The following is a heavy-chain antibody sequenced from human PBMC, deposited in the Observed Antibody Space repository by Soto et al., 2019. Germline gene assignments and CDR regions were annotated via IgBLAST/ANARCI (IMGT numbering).Heavy chain of an antibody. CDR1: GLTFSTYA. V-gene: IGHV3-23*01. CDR3: AKDRPNYYGSGGGYYKAGGDY. Sequence: EVQLLGSGGGLVQPGGSLRLSCAASGLTFSTYAMSWVRQAPGKGLEWVSSISGNGANTYYTDSVKGRFIISRDNSKNQLVLQMNSLSAEDTAIYYCAKDRPNYYGSGGGYYKAGGDYWGQGTLVTVSS. D-gene: IGHD3-10*01. J-gene: IGHJ4*02. CDR2: ISGNGANT.